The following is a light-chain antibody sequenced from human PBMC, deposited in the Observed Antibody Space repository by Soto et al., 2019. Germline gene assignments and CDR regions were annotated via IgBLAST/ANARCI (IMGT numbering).Light chain of an antibody. CDR3: QQYHNWPLT. V-gene: IGKV3-15*01. CDR2: GAF. Sequence: EIVLTQSPATLSSYPWEIATLSCRASQTVSNKLAWYQHKPGQAPRLLIYGAFTRANGISARFSGSGSETEFTLTISSLLSEDFAVYYSQQYHNWPLTFGQGTKVDIK. J-gene: IGKJ1*01. CDR1: QTVSNK.